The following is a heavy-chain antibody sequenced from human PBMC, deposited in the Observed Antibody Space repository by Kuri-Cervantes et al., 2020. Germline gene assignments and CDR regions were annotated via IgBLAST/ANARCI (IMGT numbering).Heavy chain of an antibody. D-gene: IGHD4-17*01. CDR3: ARIYGDYARIDY. J-gene: IGHJ4*02. CDR1: GFTFSSYS. CDR2: INHSGST. Sequence: GSLRLSCAASGFTFSSYSMNWVRQAPGKGLEWIGEINHSGSTNYNPSLKSRVTISVDTSKNQFSLKLSSVTAADTAVYYCARIYGDYARIDYWGQGTLVTVSS. V-gene: IGHV4-34*01.